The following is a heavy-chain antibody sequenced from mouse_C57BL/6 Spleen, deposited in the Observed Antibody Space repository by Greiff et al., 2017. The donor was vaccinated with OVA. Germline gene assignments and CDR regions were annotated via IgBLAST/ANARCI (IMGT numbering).Heavy chain of an antibody. J-gene: IGHJ2*01. CDR1: GYTFTDYY. CDR3: ARWDDYGGY. D-gene: IGHD2-4*01. V-gene: IGHV1-76*01. CDR2: IYPGSGNT. Sequence: VQLQQSGAELVRPGASVKLSCKASGYTFTDYYINWVKQRPGQGLEWIARIYPGSGNTYYNEKFKGKATLTAEKSSSTAYMQLSSLTSEDSAVYFCARWDDYGGYWGQGTTLTVSS.